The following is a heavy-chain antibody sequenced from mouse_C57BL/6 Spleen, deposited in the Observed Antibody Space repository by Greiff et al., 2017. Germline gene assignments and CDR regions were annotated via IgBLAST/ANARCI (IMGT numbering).Heavy chain of an antibody. CDR1: GFSLTSYG. V-gene: IGHV2-6*03. CDR2: IWSDGST. CDR3: AGSNYVEGAMDY. D-gene: IGHD2-5*01. Sequence: QVQLKESGPGLVAPSQSLSITCTVSGFSLTSYGVHWVRQPPGKGLEWLVVIWSDGSTTYNSALKSRLSISQDNSKSQVFLKMNSLQTDDTAMYYCAGSNYVEGAMDYWGQGTSVTVSS. J-gene: IGHJ4*01.